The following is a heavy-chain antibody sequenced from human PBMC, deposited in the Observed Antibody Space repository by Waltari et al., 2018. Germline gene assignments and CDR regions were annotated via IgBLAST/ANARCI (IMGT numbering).Heavy chain of an antibody. CDR2: IYHSGST. D-gene: IGHD6-13*01. J-gene: IGHJ4*02. V-gene: IGHV4-38-2*01. CDR3: ARDGSPGIAAAGKVYDY. CDR1: GYSISSGYY. Sequence: QVQLQESGPGLVKPSETLSLTCAVSGYSISSGYYWGWIRQPPGKGLEWIGSIYHSGSTYYNPSLKRRVNISGETSKNQFSLKLSSVTAADTAVYYWARDGSPGIAAAGKVYDYWGQGTLVTVSS.